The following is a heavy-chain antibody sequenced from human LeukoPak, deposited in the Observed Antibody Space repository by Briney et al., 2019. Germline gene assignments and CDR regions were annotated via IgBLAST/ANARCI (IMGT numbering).Heavy chain of an antibody. CDR3: ARHVWRGYYFDY. J-gene: IGHJ4*02. CDR2: IYTSGST. V-gene: IGHV4-4*09. Sequence: PSETLSLTCTVSGGSISSYYWSWIRQPPGKGLEWTGYIYTSGSTNYNPSLKSRVTISVDTSKNQFSLKLSSVTAADTAVYYCARHVWRGYYFDYWGQGTLVTVSS. CDR1: GGSISSYY. D-gene: IGHD3-3*02.